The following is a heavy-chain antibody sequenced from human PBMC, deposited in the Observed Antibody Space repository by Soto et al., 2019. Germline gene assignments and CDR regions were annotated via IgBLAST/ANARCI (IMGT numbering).Heavy chain of an antibody. CDR1: GYSCTSYW. D-gene: IGHD2-15*01. CDR3: ASEGVVGAGTQWNWGMDV. CDR2: IYPGDSDT. J-gene: IGHJ6*02. V-gene: IGHV5-51*01. Sequence: GESLKISCKGSGYSCTSYWIGWVRQMPGKGLEWMGIIYPGDSDTRYSPSFQGQVTISADKSISTAYLQWSSLKASDTAMYYCASEGVVGAGTQWNWGMDVWGQGTTVTVSS.